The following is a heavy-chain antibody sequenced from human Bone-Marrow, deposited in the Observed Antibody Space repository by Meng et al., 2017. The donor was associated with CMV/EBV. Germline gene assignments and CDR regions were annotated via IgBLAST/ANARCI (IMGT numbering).Heavy chain of an antibody. Sequence: GGSLRLSCAASGFTFDDYGMSWVRQAPGKGLEWVSGINWNGGSTGYADSVKGRFTISRDNAKNSLYLQMNSLRAEDTALYYCARVGEYQLLYSIDYWGQGNLVNVYS. CDR1: GFTFDDYG. CDR2: INWNGGST. CDR3: ARVGEYQLLYSIDY. V-gene: IGHV3-20*04. D-gene: IGHD2-2*02. J-gene: IGHJ4*02.